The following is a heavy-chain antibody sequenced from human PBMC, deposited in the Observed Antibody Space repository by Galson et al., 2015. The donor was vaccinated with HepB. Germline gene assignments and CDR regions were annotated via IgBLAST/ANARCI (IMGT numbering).Heavy chain of an antibody. V-gene: IGHV1-18*04. Sequence: SVKVSCKASGYTFTSYGISWVRQAPGQGLEWMGWISAYNGNTNYAQKLQGRVTMTTDTSTSTAYMELRSLRSDDTAVYYCARDGAQKMVRGVRESGFDYWGQGTLVTASS. J-gene: IGHJ4*02. CDR1: GYTFTSYG. D-gene: IGHD3-10*01. CDR2: ISAYNGNT. CDR3: ARDGAQKMVRGVRESGFDY.